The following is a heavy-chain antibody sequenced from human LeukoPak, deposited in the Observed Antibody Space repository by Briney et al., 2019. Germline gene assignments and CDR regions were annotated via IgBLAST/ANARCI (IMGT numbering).Heavy chain of an antibody. CDR1: GFTFTSSA. Sequence: AAVNLSCKASGFTFTSSAMQWVRQARGQRLEWIGWIVVGSVNTNYAQKFQERVTITRDMSTSTAYMELSSLRSEDTAVYYCPAVRGEGSKSTSSAPCGEGTLVTVSS. CDR3: PAVRGEGSKSTSSAP. D-gene: IGHD2-2*01. J-gene: IGHJ5*02. CDR2: IVVGSVNT. V-gene: IGHV1-58*02.